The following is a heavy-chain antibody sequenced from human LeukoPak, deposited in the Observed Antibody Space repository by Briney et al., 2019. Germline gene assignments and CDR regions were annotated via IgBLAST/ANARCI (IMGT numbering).Heavy chain of an antibody. D-gene: IGHD4-17*01. Sequence: ASVKVSCKTSGYTFTGYYAHWVRQAPGQGLEWMGWINPNSGDANYAQQFQGRVTMTRDTSITTAYMGLSRLRSDDTAVYYCARSPAYGDYGSALDIWGQGTMVTVSS. J-gene: IGHJ3*02. CDR1: GYTFTGYY. V-gene: IGHV1-2*02. CDR2: INPNSGDA. CDR3: ARSPAYGDYGSALDI.